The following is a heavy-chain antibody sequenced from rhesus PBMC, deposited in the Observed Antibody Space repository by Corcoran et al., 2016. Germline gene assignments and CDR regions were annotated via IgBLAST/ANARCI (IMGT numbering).Heavy chain of an antibody. J-gene: IGHJ5-2*02. CDR3: ARTLGRSKADV. V-gene: IGHV4S7*01. CDR2: IYGSLGST. Sequence: QVQLQESGPGLVKPSATLSLTCAVSGGSLSRGYGWSWIRQPPGEGLEWIGHIYGSLGSTYYNPSLKSRVTISKDTSKNQFSLKLSSVTAADTAVYYCARTLGRSKADVWGRGVLVTVSS. CDR1: GGSLSRGYG. D-gene: IGHD4-29*01.